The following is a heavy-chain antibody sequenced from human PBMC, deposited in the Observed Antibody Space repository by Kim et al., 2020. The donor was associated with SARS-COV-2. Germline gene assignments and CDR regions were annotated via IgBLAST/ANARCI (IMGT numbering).Heavy chain of an antibody. Sequence: ASVKVSCKASGYTFTSYAMNWVRQAPGQGLEWMGWINTNTGNPTYAQGFTVRFVFSLDTSVSTAYLQISSLKAEDTAVYYCTREYCSSTSCYFEHGYWGQGTLVTVSS. J-gene: IGHJ4*02. CDR2: INTNTGNP. V-gene: IGHV7-4-1*02. CDR1: GYTFTSYA. CDR3: TREYCSSTSCYFEHGY. D-gene: IGHD2-2*01.